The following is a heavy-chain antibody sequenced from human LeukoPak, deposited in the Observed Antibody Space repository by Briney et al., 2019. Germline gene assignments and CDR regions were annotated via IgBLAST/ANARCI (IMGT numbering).Heavy chain of an antibody. J-gene: IGHJ4*02. CDR3: ARVVYYYDSSGYRYYFDY. Sequence: ASVKVSCKVSGYTLTELSMHWVRQAPGQGLEWMGWISAYNGNTNYAQKLQGRVTMTTDTSTSTAYMELRSLRSDDTAVYYCARVVYYYDSSGYRYYFDYWGQGTLVTVSS. D-gene: IGHD3-22*01. CDR1: GYTLTELS. CDR2: ISAYNGNT. V-gene: IGHV1-18*01.